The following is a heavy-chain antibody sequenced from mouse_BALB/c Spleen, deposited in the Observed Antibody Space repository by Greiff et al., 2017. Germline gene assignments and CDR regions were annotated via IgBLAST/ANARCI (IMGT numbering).Heavy chain of an antibody. CDR3: ARDEIYYGNSFDY. D-gene: IGHD2-1*01. CDR2: ISYDGSN. Sequence: EVQLQESGPGLVKPSQSLSLTCSVTGYSITSGYYWNWIRQFPGNKLEWMGYISYDGSNNYNPSLKNRISITRDTSKNQFFLKLNSVTTEDTATYYCARDEIYYGNSFDYWGQGTTLTVSS. J-gene: IGHJ2*01. V-gene: IGHV3-6*02. CDR1: GYSITSGYY.